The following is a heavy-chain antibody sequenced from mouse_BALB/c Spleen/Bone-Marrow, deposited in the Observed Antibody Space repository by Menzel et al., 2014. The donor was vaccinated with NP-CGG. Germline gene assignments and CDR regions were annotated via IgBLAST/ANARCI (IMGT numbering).Heavy chain of an antibody. CDR3: ALYYDYDVGY. D-gene: IGHD2-4*01. V-gene: IGHV14-3*02. Sequence: VQLQQSGAELVKPGASVKLSCTASGFNIKDTYMHWVKQRPEQGLEWIGRIDPANGNTKYDPKFQGKATITADTSPNTAYLQLSSLASEDTAVDYCALYYDYDVGYWGQGTTLTVSS. J-gene: IGHJ2*01. CDR2: IDPANGNT. CDR1: GFNIKDTY.